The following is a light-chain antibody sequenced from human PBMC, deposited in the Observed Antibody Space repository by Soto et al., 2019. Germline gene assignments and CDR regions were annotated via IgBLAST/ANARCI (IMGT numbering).Light chain of an antibody. J-gene: IGKJ1*01. V-gene: IGKV3-20*01. CDR3: QQFGSSSWT. Sequence: ESVLTQSPGTLSLSLGEKATLSCRASQSVSSSYLAWYQQKPGQAPRLLISGASSRATGIPYRFSGSGSGTDFTLTVSRLEPEDFAVYYCQQFGSSSWTFGQGTKVEIK. CDR1: QSVSSSY. CDR2: GAS.